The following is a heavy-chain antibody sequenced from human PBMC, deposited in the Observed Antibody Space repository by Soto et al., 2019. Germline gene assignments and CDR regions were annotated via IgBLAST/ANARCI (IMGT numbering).Heavy chain of an antibody. CDR1: GYTFTSYA. V-gene: IGHV1-3*01. J-gene: IGHJ6*02. CDR2: INAGNGNT. D-gene: IGHD2-8*01. Sequence: ASVKVSCKASGYTFTSYAMHWVRQAPGQRLEWMGWINAGNGNTKYSQKFQGRVTITRDTSASTAYMELSSLRSEDTAVYYCARARPEMVYATGFNYYYYGMDVWGQGTTVTVS. CDR3: ARARPEMVYATGFNYYYYGMDV.